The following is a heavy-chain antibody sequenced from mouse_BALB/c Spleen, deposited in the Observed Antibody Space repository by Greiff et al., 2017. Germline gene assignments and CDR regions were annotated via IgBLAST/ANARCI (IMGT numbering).Heavy chain of an antibody. V-gene: IGHV5-12-2*01. CDR1: GFTFSSYT. D-gene: IGHD1-2*01. Sequence: EVKLVESGGGLVQPGGSLKLSCAASGFTFSSYTMSWVRQTPEKRLEWVAYISNGGGSTYYPDTVKGRFTISRDNAKNTLYLQMSSLKSEDTAMYYCARIHYYGYAMDYWGQGTSVTVSS. J-gene: IGHJ4*01. CDR3: ARIHYYGYAMDY. CDR2: ISNGGGST.